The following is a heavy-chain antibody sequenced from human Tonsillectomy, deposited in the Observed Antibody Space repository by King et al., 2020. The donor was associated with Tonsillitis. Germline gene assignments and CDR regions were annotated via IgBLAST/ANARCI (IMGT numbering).Heavy chain of an antibody. CDR2: IYYSGST. V-gene: IGHV4-59*01. CDR3: ARGGGWYWVY. J-gene: IGHJ4*02. CDR1: GGSISSYY. D-gene: IGHD6-19*01. Sequence: QLQESGPGLVKPSETLSLTCTVSGGSISSYYWSWLRQPPGKGLEWIGYIYYSGSTNYNPSLKSRVTISVDTSKNQFSLKLSSVTAADTAVYYCARGGGWYWVYWGQGTLVTVSS.